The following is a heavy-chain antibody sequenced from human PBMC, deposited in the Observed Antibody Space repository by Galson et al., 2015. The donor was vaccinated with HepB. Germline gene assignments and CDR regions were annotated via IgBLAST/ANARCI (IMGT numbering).Heavy chain of an antibody. CDR3: ARRGYDYVWGTSRVAFDI. Sequence: QSGAEVKKPGESLKISCKGSGYSFTSYWIGWVRQMPGKGLEWMGIIYPGDSDTRYSPSFQGQVTISADKSISTAYLQWSSLKASDTAMYYCARRGYDYVWGTSRVAFDIWGQGTMVTVSS. CDR1: GYSFTSYW. V-gene: IGHV5-51*01. CDR2: IYPGDSDT. D-gene: IGHD3-16*01. J-gene: IGHJ3*02.